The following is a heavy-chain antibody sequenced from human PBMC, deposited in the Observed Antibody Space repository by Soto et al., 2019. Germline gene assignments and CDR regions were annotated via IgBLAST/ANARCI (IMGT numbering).Heavy chain of an antibody. CDR1: GFTFSSYS. D-gene: IGHD3-9*01. CDR3: AREELDILTGPNWFDP. J-gene: IGHJ5*02. Sequence: GGSLRLSCAASGFTFSSYSMNWVRQAPGKGLEWVSYISSSSSTIYYADSVKGRFTISRDNAKNSLYLQMNSLRAEDTAVYYCAREELDILTGPNWFDPWGQGTLVTVSS. V-gene: IGHV3-48*01. CDR2: ISSSSSTI.